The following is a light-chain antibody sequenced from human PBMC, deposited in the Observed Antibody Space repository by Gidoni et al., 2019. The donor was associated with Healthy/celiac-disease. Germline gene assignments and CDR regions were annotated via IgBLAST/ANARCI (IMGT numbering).Light chain of an antibody. CDR1: QDISND. J-gene: IGKJ3*01. CDR2: DAS. CDR3: QQYDNLLT. V-gene: IGKV1-33*01. Sequence: DIQMTQSPSSLSASVGDRVTITCQASQDISNDVNWYQQKPGKAPKLLIYDASNLETGVPSRFSGSGSGTDFTFTISSLQPEDIATYYCQQYDNLLTFGPGTKVDIK.